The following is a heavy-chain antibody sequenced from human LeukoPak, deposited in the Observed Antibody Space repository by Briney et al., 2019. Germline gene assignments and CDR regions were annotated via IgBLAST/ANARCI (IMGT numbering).Heavy chain of an antibody. CDR2: IYYSGST. Sequence: SETLSLTCTVSGGSISTNSYYWGWIRQPPGKGLKWIGSIYYSGSTYYNPSLRSRVTISVSTSKNQFSLKLSSVTATDTAVYYCARGLWFGDENPPYFDYWGQGILVTVSS. CDR1: GGSISTNSYY. CDR3: ARGLWFGDENPPYFDY. V-gene: IGHV4-39*01. J-gene: IGHJ4*02. D-gene: IGHD3-10*01.